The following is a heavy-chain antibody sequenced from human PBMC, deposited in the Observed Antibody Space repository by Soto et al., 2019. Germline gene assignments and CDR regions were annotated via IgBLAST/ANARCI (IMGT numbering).Heavy chain of an antibody. CDR2: VFHSGTS. D-gene: IGHD4-17*01. J-gene: IGHJ4*02. Sequence: LSLTCAVSTKPINSGYYWGWLRQPPGKGLEWIGGVFHSGTSYYNPSLKSRVTISLDTSKNQFSLRLSSVTATETAVYYCARGAEDYGRHPFYFDSWGQGTLVTVSS. CDR1: TKPINSGYY. CDR3: ARGAEDYGRHPFYFDS. V-gene: IGHV4-38-2*01.